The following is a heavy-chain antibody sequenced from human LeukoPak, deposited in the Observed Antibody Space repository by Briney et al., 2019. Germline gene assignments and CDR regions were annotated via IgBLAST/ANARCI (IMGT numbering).Heavy chain of an antibody. CDR2: INTSGST. CDR3: ARGLSNGYDFNWFAS. Sequence: SETLSLTCTVSGGSISGHFWTWIRQPAGKGLEWIWRINTSGSTRYNPSLNSRVTMSVDTSKNQFSLSLTSVTAADTAVYFCARGLSNGYDFNWFASWGQGTLVTVSS. D-gene: IGHD1-1*01. CDR1: GGSISGHF. V-gene: IGHV4-4*07. J-gene: IGHJ5*01.